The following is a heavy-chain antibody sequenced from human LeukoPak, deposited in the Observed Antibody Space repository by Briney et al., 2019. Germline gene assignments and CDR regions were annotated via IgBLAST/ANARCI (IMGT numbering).Heavy chain of an antibody. J-gene: IGHJ4*02. D-gene: IGHD5-24*01. CDR1: GGSISSGGYY. CDR2: IYHSGST. V-gene: IGHV4-30-2*01. Sequence: SQTLSLTCTVSGGSISSGGYYWSWIRQPPGKGLEWIGYIYHSGSTYYNPSLKSRVTISVDRSKNQFSLKLSSVTAADTAVYYCARVSGVEMATIRLWYFDYWGQGTLVTVSS. CDR3: ARVSGVEMATIRLWYFDY.